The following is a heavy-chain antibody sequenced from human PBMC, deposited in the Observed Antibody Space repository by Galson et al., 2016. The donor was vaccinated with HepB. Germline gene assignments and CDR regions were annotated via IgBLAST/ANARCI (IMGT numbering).Heavy chain of an antibody. Sequence: SLRLSCAASGFTFTYYEMHWVRQAPGKGLEWVAIISYDGSNKNYTDSVRGRFTISRDNSKNTLYLQMNSLRAEDTAVYYCVRDKTARIPPRPGHETDYWGQGTLVTVSS. V-gene: IGHV3-30-3*01. CDR3: VRDKTARIPPRPGHETDY. D-gene: IGHD6-6*01. CDR1: GFTFTYYE. CDR2: ISYDGSNK. J-gene: IGHJ4*02.